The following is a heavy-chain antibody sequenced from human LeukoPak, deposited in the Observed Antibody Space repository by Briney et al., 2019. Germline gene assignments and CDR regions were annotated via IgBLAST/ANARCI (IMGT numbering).Heavy chain of an antibody. CDR1: GGSFTDYN. V-gene: IGHV4-34*01. J-gene: IGHJ6*03. CDR2: INHSGST. CDR3: ARSPMVRGVIKNYYYMDV. D-gene: IGHD3-10*01. Sequence: SETLSLTCAVYGGSFTDYNWNWIRQPPGKGLEWIGEINHSGSTTYNPSLKSRVTMSVDTSKNQFSLKLSSVTAADTAVYYCARSPMVRGVIKNYYYMDVWGKGTTVTISS.